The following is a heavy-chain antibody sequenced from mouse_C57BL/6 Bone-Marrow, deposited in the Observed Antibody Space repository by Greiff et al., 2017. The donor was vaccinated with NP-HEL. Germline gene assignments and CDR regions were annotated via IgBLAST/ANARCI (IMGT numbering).Heavy chain of an antibody. V-gene: IGHV1-55*01. Sequence: VQLQQPGAELVKPGASVKMSCKASGYTFTSYWITWVKQRPGQGLEWIGDIYPGSGSTNYNEKFKSKATLTVDTSSSTAYMQLSSLTSEDSAVYCCASGGLHFPWYFDVWGTGTTVTVFS. D-gene: IGHD3-3*01. CDR2: IYPGSGST. CDR1: GYTFTSYW. J-gene: IGHJ1*03. CDR3: ASGGLHFPWYFDV.